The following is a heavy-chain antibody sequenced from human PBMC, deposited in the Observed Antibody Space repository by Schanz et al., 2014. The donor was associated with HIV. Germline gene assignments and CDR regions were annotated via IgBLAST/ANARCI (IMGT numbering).Heavy chain of an antibody. Sequence: EVQLLESGGGLVQPGGSLRVSCAASGFMFSSYAMSWVRQAPGKGLEWVSVISGSGISTYYADSVKGRFTISRDNSKNTLYLKMNSLRAEDTALYYCARRGNQSPTKGGCFDYWGQGVLVTVSS. CDR1: GFMFSSYA. V-gene: IGHV3-23*01. J-gene: IGHJ4*02. CDR2: ISGSGIST. CDR3: ARRGNQSPTKGGCFDY. D-gene: IGHD1-26*01.